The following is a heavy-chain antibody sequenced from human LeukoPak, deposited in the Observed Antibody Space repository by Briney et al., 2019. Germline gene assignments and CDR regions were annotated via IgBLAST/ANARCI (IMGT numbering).Heavy chain of an antibody. V-gene: IGHV5-51*01. D-gene: IGHD6-19*01. CDR3: ARRVVVAGTNWFDP. Sequence: GESLKISCKGSGYSFTSYWIGWVRQMPGRGLEWMGIIYPGDSDTRYSPSFQGQVTISADKSISIAYVQWSSLKASDTAMYYCARRVVVAGTNWFDPWGQGTLVTVSS. CDR2: IYPGDSDT. J-gene: IGHJ5*02. CDR1: GYSFTSYW.